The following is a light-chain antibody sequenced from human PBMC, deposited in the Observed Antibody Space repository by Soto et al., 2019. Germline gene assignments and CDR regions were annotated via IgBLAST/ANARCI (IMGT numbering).Light chain of an antibody. CDR2: DAS. CDR3: QQYDTFHT. CDR1: QDIADN. V-gene: IGKV1-33*01. J-gene: IGKJ2*01. Sequence: DIQMTQSPPSLSASLGDRVIITCQASQDIADNLNWYQQKPGKVPNLLIYDASTLDTGVPSRFSGSGSGTHFTLTITNLQPDDIATYYCQQYDTFHTFGQGTKLEIK.